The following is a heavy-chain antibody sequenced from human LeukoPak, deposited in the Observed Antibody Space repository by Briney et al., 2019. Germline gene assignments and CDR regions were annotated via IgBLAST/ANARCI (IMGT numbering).Heavy chain of an antibody. CDR2: INHSGST. CDR1: GGSFSGYY. CDR3: ARGHYYDSSGYSRGRYYYMDV. V-gene: IGHV4-34*01. J-gene: IGHJ6*03. D-gene: IGHD3-22*01. Sequence: PSETLSLTCAVYGGSFSGYYWSWIRQPPGKGLEWIGEINHSGSTNYNPSLKSRVTISVDTSKNQFSLKLSSVTAADTAVYYCARGHYYDSSGYSRGRYYYMDVWGKGTTVTVSS.